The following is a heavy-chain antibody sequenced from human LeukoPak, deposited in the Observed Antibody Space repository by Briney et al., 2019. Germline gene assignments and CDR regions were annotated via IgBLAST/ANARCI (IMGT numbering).Heavy chain of an antibody. D-gene: IGHD1-14*01. J-gene: IGHJ4*02. CDR2: IYAGGST. CDR1: GFNVSSDY. V-gene: IGHV3-53*04. CDR3: ASNQDATLRTGY. Sequence: GGSLRLSCAASGFNVSSDYMSWARQAPGKGLERVSVIYAGGSTYYADSVKGRFTNSRHDSKNTVYLQMNSLRAEDTAVYFCASNQDATLRTGYWGQGTLVTVSS.